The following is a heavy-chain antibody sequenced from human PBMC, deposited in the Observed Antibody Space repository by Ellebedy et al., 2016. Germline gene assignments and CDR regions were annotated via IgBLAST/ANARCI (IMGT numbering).Heavy chain of an antibody. CDR2: IYYSGST. Sequence: SETLSLXCTVSGGSISSSSYYWGWIRQPPGKGLEWIGSIYYSGSTYYNPSLKSRVTISVDTSKNQFSLKLSSVTAADTAVYYCARGVPAGDYWGQGTLVTVSS. CDR3: ARGVPAGDY. J-gene: IGHJ4*02. V-gene: IGHV4-39*07. CDR1: GGSISSSSYY. D-gene: IGHD2-2*01.